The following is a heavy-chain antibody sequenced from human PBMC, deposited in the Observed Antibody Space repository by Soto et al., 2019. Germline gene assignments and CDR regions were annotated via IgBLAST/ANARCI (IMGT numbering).Heavy chain of an antibody. CDR2: IYYRGSN. CDR1: GASISSGFYY. CDR3: ARAEGYSSNWCLFDP. J-gene: IGHJ5*02. D-gene: IGHD2-2*01. V-gene: IGHV4-31*03. Sequence: QVQLQESGPGLVKPSQTLSLTCTVSGASISSGFYYWTWLRQFPGKALEWIGYIYYRGSNYYNPSLKSRLNMSIDTSKNQFSLKLTSVTAADTAVYYCARAEGYSSNWCLFDPWGQGTLVAVSS.